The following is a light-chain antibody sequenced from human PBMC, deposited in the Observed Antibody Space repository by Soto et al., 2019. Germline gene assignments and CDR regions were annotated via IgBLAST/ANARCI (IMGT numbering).Light chain of an antibody. J-gene: IGKJ1*01. CDR2: GAS. Sequence: EIVLTQSPGTLSLSPGDRATLSCRASQSVSSTYLAWYQQKPGQSPKLLVWGASTRATGTPARFSGSGSGTYFTLTISRLEPEDFAVYYCQQYGSSGTFGQGTKVDIK. CDR3: QQYGSSGT. CDR1: QSVSSTY. V-gene: IGKV3-20*01.